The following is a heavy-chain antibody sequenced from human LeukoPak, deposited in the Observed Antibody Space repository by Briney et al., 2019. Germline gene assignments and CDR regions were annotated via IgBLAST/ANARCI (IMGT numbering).Heavy chain of an antibody. Sequence: SETLSLTCADYGGSFRGYYWSWIRQPPGKGLEWVGEINHSGRTNYNPSLKSRVTISVDTSKNQFSLNLSSVTAADTAVYYCARHHGSGSYYRRTFDYWGQGTLVTVSS. CDR1: GGSFRGYY. CDR2: INHSGRT. V-gene: IGHV4-34*01. D-gene: IGHD3-10*01. J-gene: IGHJ4*02. CDR3: ARHHGSGSYYRRTFDY.